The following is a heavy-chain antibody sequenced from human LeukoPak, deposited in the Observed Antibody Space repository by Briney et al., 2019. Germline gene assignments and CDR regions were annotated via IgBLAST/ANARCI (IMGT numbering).Heavy chain of an antibody. CDR3: ARGVSHIAVAGTYFDY. V-gene: IGHV3-64*01. D-gene: IGHD6-19*01. CDR1: GFTLRIYA. J-gene: IGHJ4*02. Sequence: GGSLSLLCGACGFTLRIYAMHCVREATGKGVEYVLAMSIYGGSTYYAHTVKSRFTISRDHSKNTLYLQIGSLRAEDMAAYYCARGVSHIAVAGTYFDYWGQGTLVTVSS. CDR2: MSIYGGST.